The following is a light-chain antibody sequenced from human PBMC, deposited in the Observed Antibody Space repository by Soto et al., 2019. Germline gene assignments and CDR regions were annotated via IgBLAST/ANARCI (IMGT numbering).Light chain of an antibody. V-gene: IGKV3-11*01. J-gene: IGKJ3*01. CDR2: DAS. CDR1: QSVSSY. CDR3: KQRSNWRPGVFT. Sequence: EIVLTQSPATLSLSPGERATLSCRASQSVSSYLAWYQQKPGQAPRLLIYDASNRATGIPARFSGSGSGTDFTLTISSIKPEDFAVYYCKQRSNWRPGVFTFGPGTKVDIK.